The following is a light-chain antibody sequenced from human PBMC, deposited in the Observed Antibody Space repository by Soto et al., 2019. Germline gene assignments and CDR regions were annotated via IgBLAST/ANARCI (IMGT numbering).Light chain of an antibody. Sequence: DIVMTQSPLSLPVTPGEPASISCMSSRNLMHSNGYNYLDWYLQKPGQSPQLLIYLGSNRASGVPDRFSGSGSGTDFILRINRVEAEDVGVYYCMQTLQTPKFGQGTKVDIK. CDR2: LGS. CDR1: RNLMHSNGYNY. CDR3: MQTLQTPK. J-gene: IGKJ1*01. V-gene: IGKV2-28*01.